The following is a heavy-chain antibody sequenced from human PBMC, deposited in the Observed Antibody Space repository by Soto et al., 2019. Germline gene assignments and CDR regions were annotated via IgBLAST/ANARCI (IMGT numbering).Heavy chain of an antibody. Sequence: QAQLLQSGGELKKSGASVKVSCKASGYTFNTYGISWVRQAPGQGLEWMAWISIHNGNTNFAQKFQGRVTLTTDTSTSTANMELRSLRSDDTAVYYCARMTTADNSLYYMDVWGKGTKVTVSS. V-gene: IGHV1-18*04. D-gene: IGHD1-1*01. CDR3: ARMTTADNSLYYMDV. CDR1: GYTFNTYG. CDR2: ISIHNGNT. J-gene: IGHJ6*03.